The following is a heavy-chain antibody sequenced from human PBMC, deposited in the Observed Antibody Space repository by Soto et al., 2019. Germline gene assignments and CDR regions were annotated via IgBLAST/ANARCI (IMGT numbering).Heavy chain of an antibody. J-gene: IGHJ5*02. Sequence: SETLSLTCTVSGGSISSGGYYWSWIRQHPGKGLEWIGYIYYSGSTYYNPSLKSRVTISVDTSKNQFSLKLSSVTAADTAVYYCARTGYSSSWYLGGWFDPWGQGTLVTVSS. V-gene: IGHV4-31*03. D-gene: IGHD6-13*01. CDR2: IYYSGST. CDR3: ARTGYSSSWYLGGWFDP. CDR1: GGSISSGGYY.